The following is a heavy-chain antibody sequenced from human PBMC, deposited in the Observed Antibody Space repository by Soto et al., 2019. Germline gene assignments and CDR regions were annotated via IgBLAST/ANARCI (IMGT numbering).Heavy chain of an antibody. CDR2: IKQDGSDE. CDR1: GFTFRDYW. J-gene: IGHJ4*02. Sequence: EVQLVESGGGLVRPGGSLRLSCAVSGFTFRDYWMSWVRQAPGKGLEWVANIKQDGSDEYYVDSMKGRISISRDNAGNSLHLQMNSLRAEDTAVYFCARVDKILYSSTDFWGQGTLVTVSS. CDR3: ARVDKILYSSTDF. V-gene: IGHV3-7*03. D-gene: IGHD2-8*01.